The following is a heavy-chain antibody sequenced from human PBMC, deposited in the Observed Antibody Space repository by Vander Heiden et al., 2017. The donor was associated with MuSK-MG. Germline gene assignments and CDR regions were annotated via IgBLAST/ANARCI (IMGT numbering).Heavy chain of an antibody. Sequence: EVQLLESGGGLVQPGGSLRLSCAASGFTFRSYAMSWVRQAPGKGLEWVSAVSGSGDSTNYADSVKGRFTISRDNSKNTLYLQMNSMRAEDTAVYYGAKVGCSNGVCWIDYWGRGTLVTVSS. J-gene: IGHJ4*02. CDR1: GFTFRSYA. D-gene: IGHD2-8*01. V-gene: IGHV3-23*01. CDR2: VSGSGDST. CDR3: AKVGCSNGVCWIDY.